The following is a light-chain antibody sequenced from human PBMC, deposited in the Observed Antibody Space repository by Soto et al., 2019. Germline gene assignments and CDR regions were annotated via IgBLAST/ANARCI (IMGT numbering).Light chain of an antibody. J-gene: IGLJ1*01. Sequence: QSVLSQPASVSGSPGQSITISCTGTSSDVGGYEYVSWYQHQPDKAPKLIIYDVTNRPSGVSTRFSGSKSGNTASLTISGIQTEDEADYYCASITRSSTSVFGTGTKGTVL. V-gene: IGLV2-14*01. CDR1: SSDVGGYEY. CDR2: DVT. CDR3: ASITRSSTSV.